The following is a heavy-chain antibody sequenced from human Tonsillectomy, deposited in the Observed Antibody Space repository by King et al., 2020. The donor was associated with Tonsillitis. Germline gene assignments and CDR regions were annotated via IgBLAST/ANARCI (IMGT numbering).Heavy chain of an antibody. CDR3: EAEVQLDRHHYPYYLGTDV. CDR2: IKSKTDGGTI. D-gene: IGHD1-1*01. J-gene: IGHJ6*02. V-gene: IGHV3-15*01. Sequence: VQLVESGGGLVKPGGSLRLSCAASGITFNNAWMSWVRQAPGKGLEWVGRIKSKTDGGTIDYAAPVKGRFTISRDDSKNTLYLQMNSLKTEDTAVYYCEAEVQLDRHHYPYYLGTDVWGPGTTVTVTS. CDR1: GITFNNAW.